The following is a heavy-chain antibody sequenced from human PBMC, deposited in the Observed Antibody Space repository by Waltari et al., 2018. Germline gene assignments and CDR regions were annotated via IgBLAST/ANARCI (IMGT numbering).Heavy chain of an antibody. CDR1: GGSISSGSYY. J-gene: IGHJ3*02. V-gene: IGHV4-61*09. CDR2: IYTSGST. D-gene: IGHD2-15*01. Sequence: QVQLQESGPGLVKPSQTLSLTCTVSGGSISSGSYYWSWIRQPAGKGLEWIGYIYTSGSTNYNPSLKSRVTISVDTSKNQFSLKLSSVTAADTAVYYCARSRDGYSRDAFDIWGQGTMVTVSS. CDR3: ARSRDGYSRDAFDI.